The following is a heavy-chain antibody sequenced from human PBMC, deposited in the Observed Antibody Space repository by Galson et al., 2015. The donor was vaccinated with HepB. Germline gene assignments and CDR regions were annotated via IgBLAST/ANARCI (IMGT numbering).Heavy chain of an antibody. CDR3: EKSAVAGNGDYWYFDL. D-gene: IGHD6-19*01. J-gene: IGHJ2*01. V-gene: IGHV3-23*01. Sequence: SLRLSCAASRFTFSNYAMSWVRQAPGKGLEWVSAISSGGGAYYADSVKGRFTISRDNSKSTLYLQINSLRAEDTAIYYCEKSAVAGNGDYWYFDLWGRGTLVTVSS. CDR1: RFTFSNYA. CDR2: ISSGGGA.